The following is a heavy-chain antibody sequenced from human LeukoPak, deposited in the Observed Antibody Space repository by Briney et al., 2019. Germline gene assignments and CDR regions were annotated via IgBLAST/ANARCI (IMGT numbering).Heavy chain of an antibody. Sequence: PSETLSLTCTVSGGSISSSSYYWGWIRQPPGKGLEWIGSIYYSGSTYYNPSLKSRITISVDTSKNHFSLKLSSVTAADTAVYYCARDFRGGYDFWSGYYTPYYFDYWGQGTLVTVSP. CDR1: GGSISSSSYY. D-gene: IGHD3-3*01. J-gene: IGHJ4*02. V-gene: IGHV4-39*07. CDR3: ARDFRGGYDFWSGYYTPYYFDY. CDR2: IYYSGST.